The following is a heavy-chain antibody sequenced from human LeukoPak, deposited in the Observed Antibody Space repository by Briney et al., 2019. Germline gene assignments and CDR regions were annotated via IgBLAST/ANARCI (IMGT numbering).Heavy chain of an antibody. D-gene: IGHD2-15*01. J-gene: IGHJ4*02. Sequence: GGSLRLSCAASGFTFSSYAMSWVRQAPGKGLEWVSAISGSGGSTYYADSVKGRFTISRDNSKNTLYLQMNSLRAEDTAVYYCAKDRYKYCSGGSCYSLYYFDYWGQGTLVTVSS. V-gene: IGHV3-23*01. CDR3: AKDRYKYCSGGSCYSLYYFDY. CDR1: GFTFSSYA. CDR2: ISGSGGST.